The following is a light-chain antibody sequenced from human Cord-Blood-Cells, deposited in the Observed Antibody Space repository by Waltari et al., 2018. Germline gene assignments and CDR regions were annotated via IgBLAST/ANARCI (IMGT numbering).Light chain of an antibody. CDR1: SSDVGGYNY. V-gene: IGLV2-14*01. Sequence: QSALTQPASVSGSPGQSITISCTGTSSDVGGYNYVSWYQQHPGKAPKIIIYDVSNRPAGFSKRFSGSKSGNTASLTISGLQAEDEADYYCSSYTSSSTWVFGGGTKLTVL. CDR3: SSYTSSSTWV. J-gene: IGLJ3*02. CDR2: DVS.